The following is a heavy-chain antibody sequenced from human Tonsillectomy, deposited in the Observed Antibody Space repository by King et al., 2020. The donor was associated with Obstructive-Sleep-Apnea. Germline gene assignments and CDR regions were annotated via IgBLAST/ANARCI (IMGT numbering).Heavy chain of an antibody. Sequence: QLQESGPGLVKPSETLSLTCSVSGDSISSPYWSWIRQTPGKGLEWIAYLYNRWSTDDTDYNPSLKSRATISADTSKNQFSLKLNSVIAADTSVYYCAIRWGECFQHWGQGTLVTVSS. CDR1: GDSISSPY. CDR3: AIRWGECFQH. V-gene: IGHV4-59*11. CDR2: LYNRWSTDDT. D-gene: IGHD3-16*01. J-gene: IGHJ1*01.